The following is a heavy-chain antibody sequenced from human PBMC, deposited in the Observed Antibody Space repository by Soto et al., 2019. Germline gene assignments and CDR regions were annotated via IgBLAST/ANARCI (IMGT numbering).Heavy chain of an antibody. V-gene: IGHV1-18*01. Sequence: ASVKVSCTASGYTFTSYGISWVRQAPGQGLEWMGWISAYNGNTNYAQKLQGRVTMTTDTSTSTAYMELRSLRSDDTAVYYCARDLDIVVVVAATSSDYWGQGTLVTVSS. CDR1: GYTFTSYG. J-gene: IGHJ4*02. CDR3: ARDLDIVVVVAATSSDY. D-gene: IGHD2-15*01. CDR2: ISAYNGNT.